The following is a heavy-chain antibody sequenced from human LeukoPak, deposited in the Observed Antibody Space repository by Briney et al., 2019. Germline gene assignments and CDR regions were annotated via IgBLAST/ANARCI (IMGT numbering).Heavy chain of an antibody. Sequence: SETLSLTCTVSGYSISSGYYWGWIRQPPGKGLEWIGSIYHSGSTYYNPSLKSRVTMSVDTSKNQFSLKLSSVTAVDTAVYYCASGGSYTHFDYWGQGTLVTVSS. V-gene: IGHV4-38-2*02. CDR1: GYSISSGYY. CDR3: ASGGSYTHFDY. CDR2: IYHSGST. J-gene: IGHJ4*02. D-gene: IGHD1-26*01.